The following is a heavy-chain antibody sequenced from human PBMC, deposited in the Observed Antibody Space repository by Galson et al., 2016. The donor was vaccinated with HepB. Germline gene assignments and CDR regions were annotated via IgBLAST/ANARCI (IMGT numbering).Heavy chain of an antibody. CDR2: IIPMIGTA. V-gene: IGHV1-69*06. CDR3: TTNDVDTDELQGSIVVEHPHFYGGLDV. D-gene: IGHD3-3*02. Sequence: SVKVSCKVIGGTFRDSAFNWVRQAPGRGLEWMGGIIPMIGTANLPQRFQARLTITADTTTRTIYMELSSLRHEDTAKYYCTTNDVDTDELQGSIVVEHPHFYGGLDVWGLGTTVTVSS. CDR1: GGTFRDSA. J-gene: IGHJ6*02.